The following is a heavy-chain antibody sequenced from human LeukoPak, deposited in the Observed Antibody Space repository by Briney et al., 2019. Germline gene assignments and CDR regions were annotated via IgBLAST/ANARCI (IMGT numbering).Heavy chain of an antibody. CDR2: ISYDGSNK. Sequence: GGSLRLSCAASGFTFSNYGMHWVRQAPGKGLEWVAGISYDGSNKYYGDSVKGRFAISRDDSKNTLYLQMNSLRAEDTAVYYCAKPGLQYCGGDCYVDYWGQGTLVTVSS. V-gene: IGHV3-30*18. D-gene: IGHD2-21*02. CDR1: GFTFSNYG. CDR3: AKPGLQYCGGDCYVDY. J-gene: IGHJ4*02.